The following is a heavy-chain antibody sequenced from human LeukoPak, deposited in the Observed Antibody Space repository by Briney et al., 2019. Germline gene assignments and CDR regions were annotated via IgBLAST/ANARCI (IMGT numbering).Heavy chain of an antibody. CDR3: TTGITIFGVVITIPSY. V-gene: IGHV3-15*01. D-gene: IGHD3-3*01. J-gene: IGHJ4*02. Sequence: GGSLRLSCAASGFTFSNAWMSWVRQAPGKGLEWVGRIKSKTDGGTTDYAAPVKGRFTISRDDSKNTLYLQMNSLKTEDTAVYYCTTGITIFGVVITIPSYWGQGTLVTVSS. CDR2: IKSKTDGGTT. CDR1: GFTFSNAW.